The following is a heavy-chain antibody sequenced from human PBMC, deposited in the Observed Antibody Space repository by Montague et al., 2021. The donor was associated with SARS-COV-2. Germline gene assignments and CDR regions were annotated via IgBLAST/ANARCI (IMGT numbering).Heavy chain of an antibody. Sequence: SLRLSCAASGFALGGHRVHWVRQAPGRGLVWLGDISHDGTIEDYADPVKGRFAISRDNAENTVYLQMNSLRVEDTAVYYCARDAYKAAWYFDLWGRGTLVTVSS. CDR2: ISHDGTIE. V-gene: IGHV3-30*03. J-gene: IGHJ4*02. CDR3: ARDAYKAAWYFDL. CDR1: GFALGGHR. D-gene: IGHD3-16*01.